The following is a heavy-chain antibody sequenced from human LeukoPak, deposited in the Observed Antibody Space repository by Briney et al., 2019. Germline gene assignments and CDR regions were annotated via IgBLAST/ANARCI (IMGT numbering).Heavy chain of an antibody. J-gene: IGHJ5*01. CDR1: GFIFSSYS. D-gene: IGHD1-26*01. Sequence: GGSLRLSCAASGFIFSSYSMNWVRQAPGKGLEWLSYINRTSSPIFYADSVKGRFTISRDDAKDSLYLQMNSPRVEDTVVYYCVRGLIVGATNWFDSWGQGSLVTVSS. V-gene: IGHV3-48*01. CDR2: INRTSSPI. CDR3: VRGLIVGATNWFDS.